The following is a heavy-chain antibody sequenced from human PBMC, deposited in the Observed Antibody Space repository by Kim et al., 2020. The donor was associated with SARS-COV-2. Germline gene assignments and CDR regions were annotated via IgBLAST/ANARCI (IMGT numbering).Heavy chain of an antibody. CDR3: AKDRSPYYYDSSGYIFDY. V-gene: IGHV3-23*01. Sequence: GGSLRLSCAASGFTFSSYAMSWVRQAPGKGLEWVSAISGSGGSTYYADSVKGRFTISRDNSKNTLYLQMNSLRAEDTAVYYCAKDRSPYYYDSSGYIFDYWGQGTLVTVSS. J-gene: IGHJ4*02. D-gene: IGHD3-22*01. CDR2: ISGSGGST. CDR1: GFTFSSYA.